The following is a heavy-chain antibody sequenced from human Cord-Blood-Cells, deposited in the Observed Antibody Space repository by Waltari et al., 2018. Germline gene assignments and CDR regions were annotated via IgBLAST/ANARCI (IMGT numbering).Heavy chain of an antibody. J-gene: IGHJ3*02. CDR2: SNAGNGNT. Sequence: QVQLVQSGAEVKKPGASVKVSCKASGYTFTSYAMHLVRQAPGQRLEVMGWSNAGNGNTKDSKRFQGRVTITRDPSASTAYMELSSLRSEDTAVYYCASRMVRGVINDAFDIWGQGTMVTVSS. CDR1: GYTFTSYA. D-gene: IGHD3-10*01. V-gene: IGHV1-3*01. CDR3: ASRMVRGVINDAFDI.